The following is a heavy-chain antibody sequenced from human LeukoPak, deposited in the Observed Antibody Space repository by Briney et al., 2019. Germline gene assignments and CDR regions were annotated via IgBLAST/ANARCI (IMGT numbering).Heavy chain of an antibody. Sequence: SYKASGGTFSSYGMHWVRQAPGKGLEWVAVIWYDGSNKYYADSVKGRFTISRDNSKNTLYLQMNSLRAKDTAVYYCASTPRGEYCSGGSCYGPYYGMDVWGQGTTVTVSS. CDR1: GGTFSSYG. CDR2: IWYDGSNK. CDR3: ASTPRGEYCSGGSCYGPYYGMDV. D-gene: IGHD2-15*01. J-gene: IGHJ6*02. V-gene: IGHV3-33*01.